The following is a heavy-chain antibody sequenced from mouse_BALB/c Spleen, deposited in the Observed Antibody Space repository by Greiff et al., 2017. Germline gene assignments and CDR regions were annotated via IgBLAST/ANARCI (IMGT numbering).Heavy chain of an antibody. CDR3: AREGGPKAMDY. CDR1: GFTFSDYG. Sequence: DVKLVESGGGLVQPGGSRKLSCAASGFTFSDYGMAWVRQAPGKGPEWVAFISNLAYSIYYADTVTGRFTISRENAKNTLYLEMSSLRSEDTAMYYCAREGGPKAMDYWGQGTSVTVSS. D-gene: IGHD3-3*01. CDR2: ISNLAYSI. V-gene: IGHV5-15*02. J-gene: IGHJ4*01.